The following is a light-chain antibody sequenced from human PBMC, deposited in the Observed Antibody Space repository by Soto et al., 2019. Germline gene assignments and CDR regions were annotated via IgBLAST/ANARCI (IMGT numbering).Light chain of an antibody. CDR1: SGHSSYI. V-gene: IGLV4-60*02. J-gene: IGLJ3*02. Sequence: QSVLTQSSSASASLGSSVKLTCTLSSGHSSYIIAWHQQQPGKAPRYLMKLEGSGSYNKGSGVPDRFSGSSSGADRYITIPNPQFEDEADYYCETWDSSTRVFGGGTKLTVL. CDR2: LEGSGSY. CDR3: ETWDSSTRV.